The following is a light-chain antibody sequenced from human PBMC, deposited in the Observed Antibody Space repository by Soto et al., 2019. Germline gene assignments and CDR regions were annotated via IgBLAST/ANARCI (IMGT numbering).Light chain of an antibody. J-gene: IGLJ2*01. CDR2: GNS. Sequence: QSVLTQPPSVSGAPGQRVTISGTGSSSNIGAGYDVHWYQQLPGTAPKLLIYGNSNRPSGVPDRFSGSKSGTSASLAITGLQAEDEADYYCQSYDSSLSGYVVFGGGTKLTV. CDR3: QSYDSSLSGYVV. V-gene: IGLV1-40*01. CDR1: SSNIGAGYD.